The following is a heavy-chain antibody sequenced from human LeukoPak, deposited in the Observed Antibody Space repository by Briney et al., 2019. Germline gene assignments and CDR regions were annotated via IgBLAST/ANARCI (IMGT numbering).Heavy chain of an antibody. CDR1: GFSFDDYG. CDR3: AKDMEGYSSSWAFDY. D-gene: IGHD6-13*01. V-gene: IGHV3-9*01. J-gene: IGHJ4*02. CDR2: ISWNSGNI. Sequence: SLRLSCVASGFSFDDYGMFWVRQTPGKGLEWVSGISWNSGNIGYADSVKGRFTVSRDNAKNSLYLQMNSLRAEDTALYYCAKDMEGYSSSWAFDYWGQGTLVTVSS.